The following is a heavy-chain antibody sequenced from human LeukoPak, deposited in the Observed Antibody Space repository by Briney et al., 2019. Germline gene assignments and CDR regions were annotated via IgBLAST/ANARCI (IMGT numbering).Heavy chain of an antibody. V-gene: IGHV3-33*01. Sequence: GGSLRLSCAASGFTSSSYGMHWVRQAPGKGLEWVAVIWYDGSNKYYADSVKGRFTIPRDNSKNTLYLQMNSLRAEDTAVYYCARSPYSSGWPFDYWGQGTLVTVSS. CDR1: GFTSSSYG. D-gene: IGHD6-19*01. CDR2: IWYDGSNK. CDR3: ARSPYSSGWPFDY. J-gene: IGHJ4*02.